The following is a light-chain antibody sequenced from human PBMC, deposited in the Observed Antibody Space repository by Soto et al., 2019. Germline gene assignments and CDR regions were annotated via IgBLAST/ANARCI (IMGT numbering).Light chain of an antibody. CDR3: QQYHSSPYT. CDR1: QAISFY. CDR2: DAS. V-gene: IGKV1-13*02. Sequence: AIQLTQSPSSLSASVGDRVTITCRASQAISFYVAWYQQRPGKAPKLLIYDASSLESGGPSRFRGSGSGTEFTLTISSLQPDDFATYYCQQYHSSPYTFGQGTKLEIQ. J-gene: IGKJ2*01.